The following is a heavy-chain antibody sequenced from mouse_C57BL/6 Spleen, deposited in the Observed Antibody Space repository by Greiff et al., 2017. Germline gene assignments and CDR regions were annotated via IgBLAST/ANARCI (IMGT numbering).Heavy chain of an antibody. Sequence: EVQLQQSGPELVKPGASVKMSCKASGYTFTDYNMHWVKQSHGKSLEWIGYINPNNGGTSYNQKFKGKATLTVNKSSSTAYMELRSLTSEDSAVYYCARFLIYYYGSSYVGYFDVWGTGTTVTVSS. CDR2: INPNNGGT. CDR3: ARFLIYYYGSSYVGYFDV. V-gene: IGHV1-22*01. J-gene: IGHJ1*03. CDR1: GYTFTDYN. D-gene: IGHD1-1*01.